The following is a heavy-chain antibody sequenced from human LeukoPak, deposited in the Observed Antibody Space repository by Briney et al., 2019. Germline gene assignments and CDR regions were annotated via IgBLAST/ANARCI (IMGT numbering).Heavy chain of an antibody. CDR3: ARVRLRNYYDSSGYDY. V-gene: IGHV1-2*02. Sequence: GASVKVSCKASGYTFTGYYMHWVRQAPGQGLEWMGWINPNSGGTNYAQKFQGRVTMTRDTSISTAYMELSRLRSDDTAVYYCARVRLRNYYDSSGYDYWGQGTLVTVSS. CDR1: GYTFTGYY. J-gene: IGHJ4*02. CDR2: INPNSGGT. D-gene: IGHD3-22*01.